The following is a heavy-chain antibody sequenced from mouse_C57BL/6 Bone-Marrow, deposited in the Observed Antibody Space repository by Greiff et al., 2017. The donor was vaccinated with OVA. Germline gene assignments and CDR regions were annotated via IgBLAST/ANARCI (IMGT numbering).Heavy chain of an antibody. CDR2: ISSGGDYI. CDR3: TRVDYSGSSYGYFDV. D-gene: IGHD1-1*01. CDR1: GFTFSSYA. V-gene: IGHV5-9-1*02. Sequence: EVMLVESGEGLVKPGGSLKLSCAASGFTFSSYAMSWVRQTPEKRLEWVAYISSGGDYIYYADTVKGRFTISRDNARNTLYLQMSSLKSEDTAMYYCTRVDYSGSSYGYFDVWGTGTTVTVSS. J-gene: IGHJ1*03.